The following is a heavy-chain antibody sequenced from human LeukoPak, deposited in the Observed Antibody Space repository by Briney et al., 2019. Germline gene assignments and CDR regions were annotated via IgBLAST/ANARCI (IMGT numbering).Heavy chain of an antibody. CDR3: ARLYSGYDSYFDY. CDR2: TFAGYSYT. Sequence: GESLKISCKGSGYSFTPYWIVWVRQMPGKGLEWMGITFAGYSYTIYSPSFQGQVTISVDKSISTAYLQWSTLKASDTAMYYCARLYSGYDSYFDYWGQGTLVTVSS. J-gene: IGHJ4*02. V-gene: IGHV5-51*01. D-gene: IGHD5-12*01. CDR1: GYSFTPYW.